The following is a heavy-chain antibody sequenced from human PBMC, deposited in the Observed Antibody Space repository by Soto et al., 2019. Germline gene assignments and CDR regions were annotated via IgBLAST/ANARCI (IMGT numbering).Heavy chain of an antibody. V-gene: IGHV3-11*05. D-gene: IGHD4-17*01. CDR2: ISSSISYT. J-gene: IGHJ4*02. CDR1: GFTFSDYS. CDR3: ARTGTRDYGFIIY. Sequence: QVQLVESGGGLVKPGGSLRLSCAASGFTFSDYSMSWIRQAPGKGLEWISYISSSISYTEYTDSVKGRFTISRDNAKNSLYLQMNSLRAEDTAVYYCARTGTRDYGFIIYWGQGTPVTVSS.